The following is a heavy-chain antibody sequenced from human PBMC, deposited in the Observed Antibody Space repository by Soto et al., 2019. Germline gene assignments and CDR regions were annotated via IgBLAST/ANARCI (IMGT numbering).Heavy chain of an antibody. Sequence: QVQLQQWGAGLLKPSETLSLTCAVYGGSFSGYYWSWIRQPPGKGLEWIGEINHSGSTNYNPSLKSRVTISVDTSKNQFSLKLSSVTAADTAVYYCARVNTIFGVVRGGNAFDIWGQGTMVTVSS. V-gene: IGHV4-34*01. J-gene: IGHJ3*02. CDR3: ARVNTIFGVVRGGNAFDI. D-gene: IGHD3-3*01. CDR2: INHSGST. CDR1: GGSFSGYY.